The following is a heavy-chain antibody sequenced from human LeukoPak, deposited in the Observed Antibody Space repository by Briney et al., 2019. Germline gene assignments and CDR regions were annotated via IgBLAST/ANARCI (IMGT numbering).Heavy chain of an antibody. Sequence: PSETLSLTCTVSGGSISGNSYYWGWIRQPPGKGLEWIGSIYYSGSTYYNPSLKSRVTISVDTSKNHFSLKLSSVTAADTAVYYCATQGGFRTGFDPWGQGTLVTVSS. V-gene: IGHV4-39*01. CDR3: ATQGGFRTGFDP. CDR2: IYYSGST. J-gene: IGHJ5*02. D-gene: IGHD3/OR15-3a*01. CDR1: GGSISGNSYY.